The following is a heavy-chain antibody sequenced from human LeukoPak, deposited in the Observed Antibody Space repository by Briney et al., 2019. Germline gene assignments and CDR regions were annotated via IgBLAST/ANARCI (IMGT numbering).Heavy chain of an antibody. CDR2: IYYSGST. D-gene: IGHD3-22*01. Sequence: TSETLSLTCTVSGGSISSYYWSWIRQPPGKGLEWIGYIYYSGSTNYNPSLKSRVTISVDTSKNRFSLKLSSVTAADTAVYYCARVSDDSSGYYHYWGQGTLVTVS. CDR1: GGSISSYY. J-gene: IGHJ4*02. V-gene: IGHV4-59*01. CDR3: ARVSDDSSGYYHY.